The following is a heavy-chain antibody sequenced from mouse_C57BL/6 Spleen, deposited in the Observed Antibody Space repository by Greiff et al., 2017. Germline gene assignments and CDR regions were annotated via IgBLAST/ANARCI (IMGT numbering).Heavy chain of an antibody. Sequence: QVQVKQPGAELVRPGSSVKLSCKASGYTFTSYWMHWVKQRPIQGLEWIGNIDPSDSETHYNQKFKDKATLTVDKSSSTAYMQLSSLTSEDSAVYYCARWGDYYGSSYAWFAYWGQGTLVTVSA. D-gene: IGHD1-1*01. J-gene: IGHJ3*01. V-gene: IGHV1-52*01. CDR1: GYTFTSYW. CDR3: ARWGDYYGSSYAWFAY. CDR2: IDPSDSET.